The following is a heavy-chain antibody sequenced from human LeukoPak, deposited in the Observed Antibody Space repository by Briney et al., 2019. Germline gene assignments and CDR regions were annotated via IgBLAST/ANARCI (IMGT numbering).Heavy chain of an antibody. J-gene: IGHJ4*02. CDR1: AFTFSSYS. CDR3: ARGSTYSSGWYTGFDY. D-gene: IGHD6-19*01. CDR2: ISSSSSYI. Sequence: PGGSLRLSCAASAFTFSSYSMNWVRQAPGKGLEWVSSISSSSSYIYYADSVKGRFTISRDNAKNSLYLQMNSLRAEDTAVYYCARGSTYSSGWYTGFDYWGQGTLVTVSS. V-gene: IGHV3-21*01.